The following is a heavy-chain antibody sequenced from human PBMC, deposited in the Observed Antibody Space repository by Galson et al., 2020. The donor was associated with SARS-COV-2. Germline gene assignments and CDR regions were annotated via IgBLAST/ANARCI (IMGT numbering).Heavy chain of an antibody. V-gene: IGHV1-69*10. CDR3: ARHSGTFYSHFDS. CDR2: IIPILGAP. J-gene: IGHJ4*02. CDR1: GGTFSSYA. D-gene: IGHD1-26*01. Sequence: SVKVSCKASGGTFSSYAISWVRQAPGQGFEWMGGIIPILGAPNYAQKFQGRVTITADKSASTTYMELSSLRSEDAAVYFCARHSGTFYSHFDSWGQGTLVTVSS.